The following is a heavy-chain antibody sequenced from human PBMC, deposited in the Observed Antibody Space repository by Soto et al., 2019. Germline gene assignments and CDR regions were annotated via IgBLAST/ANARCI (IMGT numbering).Heavy chain of an antibody. CDR3: AKGRGSSWTIDY. CDR1: GFTFSSFA. Sequence: PGGSLRLSCAASGFTFSSFAMSWVRQAPGKGLEWVSGISNSGGSAYYADSVKGRFTISRDNSKNTLYLQLSSLRVEDTAEYYCAKGRGSSWTIDYWGHGTLVTVSS. J-gene: IGHJ4*01. CDR2: ISNSGGSA. V-gene: IGHV3-23*01. D-gene: IGHD6-13*01.